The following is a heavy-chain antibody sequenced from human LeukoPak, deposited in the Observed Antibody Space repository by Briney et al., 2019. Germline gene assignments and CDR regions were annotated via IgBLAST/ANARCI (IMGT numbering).Heavy chain of an antibody. J-gene: IGHJ4*02. CDR3: TRGSYGDYEY. CDR1: RFTFSSYT. Sequence: GSLRLSCSASRFTFSSYTMNWVRQAPGKGLEWVSSIDPSSTYIYHADSVKGRFTISRDNAQNSLYLQMNSLRAEDTAVYYCTRGSYGDYEYWGQGTLVTVSS. CDR2: IDPSSTYI. V-gene: IGHV3-21*01. D-gene: IGHD4-17*01.